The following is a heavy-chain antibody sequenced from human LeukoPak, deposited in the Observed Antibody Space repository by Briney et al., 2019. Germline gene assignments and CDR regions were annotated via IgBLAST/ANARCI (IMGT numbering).Heavy chain of an antibody. Sequence: TGGSLRLSCAASGYTFTSYAMNWVRQAPGQGLEWMGWINTNTGNPTYAQGFTGRFVFSLDTSVSTAYLQISSLKAEDTAVYYCARRRYFDWLLPLDYWGQGTLVTVSS. CDR3: ARRRYFDWLLPLDY. D-gene: IGHD3-9*01. J-gene: IGHJ4*02. CDR1: GYTFTSYA. CDR2: INTNTGNP. V-gene: IGHV7-4-1*02.